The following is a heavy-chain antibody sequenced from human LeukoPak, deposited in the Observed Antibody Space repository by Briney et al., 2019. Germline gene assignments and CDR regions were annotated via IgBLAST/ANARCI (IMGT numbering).Heavy chain of an antibody. J-gene: IGHJ6*02. CDR3: ARGWSIAARPSYYYGMDV. V-gene: IGHV4-61*08. Sequence: SETLSLTCTVSGGSISSGGYYWSWIRQHPGKGLEWIGYIYYSGSTNYNPSLKSRVTISVDTSKNQFSLKLSSVTAADTAVYYCARGWSIAARPSYYYGMDVWGQGTTVTVSS. D-gene: IGHD6-6*01. CDR2: IYYSGST. CDR1: GGSISSGGYY.